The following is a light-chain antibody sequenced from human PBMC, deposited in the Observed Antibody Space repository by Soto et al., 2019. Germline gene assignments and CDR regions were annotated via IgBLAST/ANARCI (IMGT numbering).Light chain of an antibody. Sequence: QSALTQPASVSGSPGQSITISCTGTSSDIGGYNYVSWYQHHPGKAPKLLIFDVRNRPSGVSNRFSGSKFGDTASLTISGLQAEDEADYYCSSYTSSTTPYVFGTGTKLTVL. CDR1: SSDIGGYNY. J-gene: IGLJ1*01. CDR3: SSYTSSTTPYV. V-gene: IGLV2-14*03. CDR2: DVR.